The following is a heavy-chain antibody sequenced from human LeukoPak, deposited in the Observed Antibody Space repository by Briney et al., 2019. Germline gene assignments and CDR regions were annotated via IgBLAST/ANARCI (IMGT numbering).Heavy chain of an antibody. CDR2: IYSSGST. J-gene: IGHJ6*02. CDR1: GDSISNYY. CDR3: ARHPDFWSGYYYYGMDV. V-gene: IGHV4-59*08. Sequence: SESLSLTCTVSGDSISNYYWTWIRQPPGKGLEWIGYIYSSGSTNYNPSLKSRVTIAVDTSKNQFFLKLSSVTAADTAVYYCARHPDFWSGYYYYGMDVWGQGTTVTVSS. D-gene: IGHD3-3*01.